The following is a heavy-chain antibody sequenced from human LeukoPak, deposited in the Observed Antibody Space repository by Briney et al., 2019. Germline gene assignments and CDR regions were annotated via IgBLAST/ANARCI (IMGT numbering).Heavy chain of an antibody. D-gene: IGHD3-22*01. CDR1: GGSVGSSSYY. CDR2: GYYSGST. J-gene: IGHJ4*02. CDR3: VRQPDFYDSAGYKGYCMDS. V-gene: IGHV4-39*01. Sequence: PSETLSVTCSVSGGSVGSSSYYWGWIRQSPGEGLEWIGSGYYSGSTYYKPSLKSRLTISVDTSKNQFSMKLRSVTAADTAVYFCVRQPDFYDSAGYKGYCMDSWGQGIAVTVSS.